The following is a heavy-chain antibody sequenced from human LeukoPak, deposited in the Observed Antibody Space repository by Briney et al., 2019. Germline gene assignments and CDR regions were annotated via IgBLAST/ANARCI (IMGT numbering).Heavy chain of an antibody. CDR1: GYSFTSYW. V-gene: IGHV5-51*01. J-gene: IGHJ4*02. CDR2: IYPGDSDT. D-gene: IGHD3-10*01. CDR3: VGGFGDQYGGYFDY. Sequence: GESLKISCKGSGYSFTSYWIGCVRQMPGKSLEWMGIIYPGDSDTRYSPSFQGQVTISADTSISTAYLQWSTVKASNTAIRYCVGGFGDQYGGYFDYWGQGTLVTVSS.